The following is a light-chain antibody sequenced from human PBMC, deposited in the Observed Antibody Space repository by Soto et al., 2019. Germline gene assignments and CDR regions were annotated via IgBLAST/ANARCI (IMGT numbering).Light chain of an antibody. Sequence: EIVLTQSPGTLSLSPGERATLSCRASQSVSSNFFAWYQQNPGQAPRLLIYGASCKATDIPDRFSGSGSGTDFTLTISRLEPEDFAVYYCQQFGGSSWTFGQGTKVQV. V-gene: IGKV3-20*01. CDR2: GAS. CDR3: QQFGGSSWT. CDR1: QSVSSNF. J-gene: IGKJ1*01.